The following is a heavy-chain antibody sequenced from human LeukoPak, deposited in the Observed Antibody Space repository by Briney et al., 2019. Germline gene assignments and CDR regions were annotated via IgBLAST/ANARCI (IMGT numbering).Heavy chain of an antibody. CDR3: ARLKAFD. V-gene: IGHV4-34*01. Sequence: SETLSLTCAVYGGSFSGYYWSWIRQPPGKGLEWIGEINHSGSTNYNPFLKSRVTISVDTSKNQFSLKMSSVTAADTAVYYCARLKAFDWGQGTLVTVSS. CDR2: INHSGST. J-gene: IGHJ4*02. CDR1: GGSFSGYY.